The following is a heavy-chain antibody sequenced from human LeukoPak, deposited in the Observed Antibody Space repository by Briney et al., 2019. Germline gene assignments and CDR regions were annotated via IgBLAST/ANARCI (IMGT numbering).Heavy chain of an antibody. J-gene: IGHJ4*02. CDR3: ARVPRHNYYGSGSLDY. V-gene: IGHV4-31*03. D-gene: IGHD3-10*01. CDR2: IYYSGST. Sequence: PSETLSLTCTVSGGSISSGGYYWSWIRQHPGKGLEWIGYIYYSGSTYYNPSLKSRVTISVDTSKNQFSLKLSSVTAADTAVYYCARVPRHNYYGSGSLDYWGQGTLVTVSS. CDR1: GGSISSGGYY.